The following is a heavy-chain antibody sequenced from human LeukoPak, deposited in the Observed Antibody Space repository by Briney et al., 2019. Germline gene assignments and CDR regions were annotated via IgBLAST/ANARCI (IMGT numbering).Heavy chain of an antibody. CDR2: ISSSGSTI. D-gene: IGHD6-13*01. Sequence: GGSLRLSCAASGFTFSSYEMNWVRQAPGKGLEWVSYISSSGSTIYYADSVKGRFTISRDNAKNSLYLQMNSLRAEDTAVYYCAKVAIRIAAAGHMDVWGKGTTVTISS. CDR3: AKVAIRIAAAGHMDV. CDR1: GFTFSSYE. V-gene: IGHV3-48*03. J-gene: IGHJ6*03.